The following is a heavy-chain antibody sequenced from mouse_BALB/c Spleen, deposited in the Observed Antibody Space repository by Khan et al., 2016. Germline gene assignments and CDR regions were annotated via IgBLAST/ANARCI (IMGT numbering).Heavy chain of an antibody. CDR1: GYTFTSYW. D-gene: IGHD3-1*01. J-gene: IGHJ3*01. V-gene: IGHV1-87*01. CDR3: ARRAARATGFTY. Sequence: QVQLQQSGAELARPGASVKLSCKASGYTFTSYWMQWVKQRPGQGLEWIGAIYPGDGDTRYTQKFKGKATLTADKSSSTAYMQLSSLASEDSAVYYCARRAARATGFTYWGKGTLVTVSA. CDR2: IYPGDGDT.